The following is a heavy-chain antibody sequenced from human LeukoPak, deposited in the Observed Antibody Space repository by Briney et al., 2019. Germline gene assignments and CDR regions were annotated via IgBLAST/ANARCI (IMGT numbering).Heavy chain of an antibody. CDR1: GHTFTGYY. CDR3: ARTLLRYFRNHDAFDI. CDR2: INANSGDT. Sequence: ASVKVSCKASGHTFTGYYMHWVRQAPGQGLEWMGWINANSGDTNYAQKFQGRVTMTRDTSISTAYMELSRLRSDDTAVYYCARTLLRYFRNHDAFDIWGQGTMVTVSS. D-gene: IGHD3-9*01. J-gene: IGHJ3*02. V-gene: IGHV1-2*02.